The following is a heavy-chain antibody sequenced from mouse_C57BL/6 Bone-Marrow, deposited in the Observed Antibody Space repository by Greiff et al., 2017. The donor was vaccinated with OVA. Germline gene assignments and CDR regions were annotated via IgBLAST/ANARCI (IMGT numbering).Heavy chain of an antibody. Sequence: EVQLQESGPGLVKPSQSLSLTCSVTGYSITSGYYWNWIRQFPGNKLEWMGYISYDGSNNYNPSLKNRISITRDTSKNQFFLKLNSVTTEDTATYYCARGLLRYRWYFDVWGTGTTVTVSS. D-gene: IGHD1-1*01. CDR1: GYSITSGYY. V-gene: IGHV3-6*01. CDR2: ISYDGSN. J-gene: IGHJ1*03. CDR3: ARGLLRYRWYFDV.